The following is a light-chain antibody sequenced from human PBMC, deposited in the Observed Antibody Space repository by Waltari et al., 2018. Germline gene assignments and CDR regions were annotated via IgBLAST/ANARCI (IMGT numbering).Light chain of an antibody. Sequence: QSVLTQPPSASGTPGQRVTISCSGSYSNIGSNIVTWYQQLPGTAPKLLIYSNDYRPSGVPARFSGSKSGPSASLAISGLQSEDEADYYCATWDDRLTGVVFGGGTRVTVL. CDR3: ATWDDRLTGVV. CDR1: YSNIGSNI. J-gene: IGLJ2*01. V-gene: IGLV1-44*01. CDR2: SND.